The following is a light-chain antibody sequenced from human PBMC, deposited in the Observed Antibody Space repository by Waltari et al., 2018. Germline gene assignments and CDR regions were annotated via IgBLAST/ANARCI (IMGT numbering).Light chain of an antibody. V-gene: IGKV3-20*01. J-gene: IGKJ4*01. CDR2: GAS. Sequence: EIVLTQSPGTLSLSPGERATLSCRTSQSVSSTYIAWYQQKPGQTPRLLIYGASNRATGIPDRFSGSGSRTDFTLTISRLEPEDSAVYYCQQYVSSPLTFGGGTKVEIK. CDR3: QQYVSSPLT. CDR1: QSVSSTY.